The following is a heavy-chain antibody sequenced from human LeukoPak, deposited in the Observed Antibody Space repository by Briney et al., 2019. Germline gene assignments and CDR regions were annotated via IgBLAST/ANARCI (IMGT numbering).Heavy chain of an antibody. V-gene: IGHV3-7*01. CDR2: IKQEGNDK. D-gene: IGHD3-16*02. CDR3: ARGGSDYVWGSHRHYFDN. J-gene: IGHJ4*02. Sequence: GGSLRLSSAVSGFKFNDYWMNWIRQAPGKGLEWVANIKQEGNDKHYVDSVKGRFTISRDNAENSVYLQMDSLRVEDTAVYYCARGGSDYVWGSHRHYFDNWGQGVLVTVSS. CDR1: GFKFNDYW.